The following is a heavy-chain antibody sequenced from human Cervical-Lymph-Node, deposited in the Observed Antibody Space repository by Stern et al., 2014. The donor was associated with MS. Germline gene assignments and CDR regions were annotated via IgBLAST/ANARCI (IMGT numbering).Heavy chain of an antibody. Sequence: VQLLESGGGVVQPGRSLRLSCAASGFTFTYGLHWVRQAPGKGLEWVSFIWSDGAKVHYADSVKGRFSISRDNSKNTVYLQMNSLRAEDTAVYYCARAFCGDDCHSGDWYFDLWGRGTLVTVTS. D-gene: IGHD2-21*01. J-gene: IGHJ2*01. CDR2: IWSDGAKV. V-gene: IGHV3-33*01. CDR3: ARAFCGDDCHSGDWYFDL. CDR1: GFTFTYG.